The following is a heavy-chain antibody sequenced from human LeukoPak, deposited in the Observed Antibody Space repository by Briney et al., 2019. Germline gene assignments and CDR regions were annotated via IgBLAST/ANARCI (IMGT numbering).Heavy chain of an antibody. V-gene: IGHV1-2*02. CDR2: INPNSGGT. CDR1: GYTFTGYY. D-gene: IGHD1-26*01. CDR3: ARALIVGANPFDY. J-gene: IGHJ4*02. Sequence: GASVKVSCKASGYTFTGYYMHWVRQAPGQGLEWMGWINPNSGGTNYAQKFQGRVTMTRDTSISTAYMELSRLRSDDTAVYYCARALIVGANPFDYWGQGTLVTVSS.